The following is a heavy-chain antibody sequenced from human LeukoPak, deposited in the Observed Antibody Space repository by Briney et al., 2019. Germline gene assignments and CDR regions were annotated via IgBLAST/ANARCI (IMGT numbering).Heavy chain of an antibody. Sequence: GWSLRLSCAASGFTFSTYSMNWVRQAPGKGLDWVSYISSSSSTIYYADSVKGRFTISRDSAKNSLYLQMNSLRAEDTAVYYCARGMSSGRYAVDIWGQGTMVTVSS. J-gene: IGHJ3*02. CDR1: GFTFSTYS. V-gene: IGHV3-48*01. CDR3: ARGMSSGRYAVDI. CDR2: ISSSSSTI. D-gene: IGHD6-19*01.